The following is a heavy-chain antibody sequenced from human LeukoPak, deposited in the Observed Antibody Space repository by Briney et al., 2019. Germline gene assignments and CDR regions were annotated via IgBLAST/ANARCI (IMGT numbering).Heavy chain of an antibody. V-gene: IGHV5-51*01. CDR2: IYPGDSDT. J-gene: IGHJ4*02. CDR1: GYSFTSYW. D-gene: IGHD5/OR15-5a*01. Sequence: GESLKISRKGSGYSFTSYWIGWVRQMPGKGLEWMGIIYPGDSDTRYSPSFQGQVTISADKSISTAYLQWSSLKASDTAMYYCARRRSVYGYFQPVVYWGQGTLVTVSS. CDR3: ARRRSVYGYFQPVVY.